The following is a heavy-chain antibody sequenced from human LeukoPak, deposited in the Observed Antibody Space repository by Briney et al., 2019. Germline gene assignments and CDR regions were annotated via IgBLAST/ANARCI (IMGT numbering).Heavy chain of an antibody. V-gene: IGHV3-21*01. J-gene: IGHJ4*02. CDR1: GFSFSTYS. CDR3: ARVYCSGGSCYLDY. CDR2: ISSSSGDI. D-gene: IGHD2-15*01. Sequence: PGGSLRLSCAASGFSFSTYSMNWVRQAPGKGPEWVSSISSSSGDIYYGDSVKGRFTISRDNAKNSLYLQMNSLRAEDTAVYYCARVYCSGGSCYLDYWGQGTLVTVSS.